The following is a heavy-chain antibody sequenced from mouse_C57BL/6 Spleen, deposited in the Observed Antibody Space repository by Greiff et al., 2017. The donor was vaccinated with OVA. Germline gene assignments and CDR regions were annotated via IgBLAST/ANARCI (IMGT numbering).Heavy chain of an antibody. CDR2: ISYSGST. CDR3: ARGGNYYGYDGAWFAY. D-gene: IGHD2-2*01. J-gene: IGHJ3*01. Sequence: EVQLVESGPGMVKPSQSLSLTCTVTGYSITSGYDWHWIRHFPGNQLEWMGYISYSGSTNYNPSLKSRISITHDTSKNHFFLKLYSVTTEDTATYYCARGGNYYGYDGAWFAYWGQGTLVTVSA. V-gene: IGHV3-1*01. CDR1: GYSITSGYD.